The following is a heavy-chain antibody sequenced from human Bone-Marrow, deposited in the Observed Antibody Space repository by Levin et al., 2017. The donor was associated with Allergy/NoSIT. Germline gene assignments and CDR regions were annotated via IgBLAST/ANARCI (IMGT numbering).Heavy chain of an antibody. D-gene: IGHD6-13*01. J-gene: IGHJ6*02. Sequence: LSLTCAASGFTFSSYAMSWVRQAPGKGLEWVSVISASGNSAYYADSVKGRFTISRDKSKNTLYLQMNSLRAEDTATYYCATDFVLRAAAGVYYYYGMDVWGQGTTVTVSS. CDR2: ISASGNSA. CDR3: ATDFVLRAAAGVYYYYGMDV. CDR1: GFTFSSYA. V-gene: IGHV3-23*01.